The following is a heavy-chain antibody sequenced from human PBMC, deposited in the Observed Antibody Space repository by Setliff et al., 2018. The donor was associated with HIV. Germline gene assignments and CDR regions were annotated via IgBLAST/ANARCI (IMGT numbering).Heavy chain of an antibody. CDR2: IYNSAST. J-gene: IGHJ4*02. CDR3: ARHSPSDY. CDR1: GDSISTDY. V-gene: IGHV4-59*08. Sequence: TLSLTCTVSGDSISTDYWTWIRQPPGKGLEWIGYIYNSASTSYNPSLKSRVTVSVDTSKNQFSLKLSSVTAADTAVYYCARHSPSDYWGQGTLVTVSS.